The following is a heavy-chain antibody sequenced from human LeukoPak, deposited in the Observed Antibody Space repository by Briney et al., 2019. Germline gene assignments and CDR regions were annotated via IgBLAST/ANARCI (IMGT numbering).Heavy chain of an antibody. V-gene: IGHV4-59*01. CDR2: IYYSGST. CDR3: ARQVDCSSTSCYVLEPHFDY. Sequence: SETLSLTCTVSGGSISSYYWSWIRQPPGKGLEGIGYIYYSGSTNYNPSLTSRVTISVDTSKNQFSLKLSSVTAADTAVYYCARQVDCSSTSCYVLEPHFDYWGQGTLVTVSS. CDR1: GGSISSYY. D-gene: IGHD2-2*01. J-gene: IGHJ4*02.